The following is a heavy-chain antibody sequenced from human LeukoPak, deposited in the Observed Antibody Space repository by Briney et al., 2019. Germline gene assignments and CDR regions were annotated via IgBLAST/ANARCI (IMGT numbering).Heavy chain of an antibody. D-gene: IGHD6-19*01. J-gene: IGHJ4*02. CDR1: GFTFSSYW. CDR3: ARARVAVAGTAFDY. Sequence: GSLRLSCAASGFTFSSYWMSWVRQAPGKGLEWVANIKQDGSEKYYVDSVKGRFTISRDNAKNSLYLQMNSLRAEDTAVYYCARARVAVAGTAFDYWGQGTLVTVSS. CDR2: IKQDGSEK. V-gene: IGHV3-7*01.